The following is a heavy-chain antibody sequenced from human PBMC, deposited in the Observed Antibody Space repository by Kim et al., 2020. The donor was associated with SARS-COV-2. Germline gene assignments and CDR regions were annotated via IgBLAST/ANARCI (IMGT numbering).Heavy chain of an antibody. CDR3: ARVPEYYDILTGYYKRGWFDP. CDR2: IYYSGST. V-gene: IGHV4-59*01. D-gene: IGHD3-9*01. J-gene: IGHJ5*02. CDR1: GGSISSYY. Sequence: SETLSLTCTVSGGSISSYYWSWIRQPPGKGLEWIGYIYYSGSTNYNPSLKSRVTISVDTSKNQFSLKLSSVTAADTAVYYCARVPEYYDILTGYYKRGWFDPWGQGTLVTVSS.